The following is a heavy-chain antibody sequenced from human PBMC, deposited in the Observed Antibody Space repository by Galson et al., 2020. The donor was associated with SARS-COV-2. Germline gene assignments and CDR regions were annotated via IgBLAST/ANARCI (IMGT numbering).Heavy chain of an antibody. J-gene: IGHJ6*02. Sequence: ASVKVSCKVSGYTLHELSMHWVRPAPGKGMEWMGGFDPEDGETIYAQKFQGRVTMTEDTSTDTAYMELSSLRSEDTAVDYCATLDCSGGSCYSWGGMDVWGQGTTVTVSS. V-gene: IGHV1-24*01. CDR2: FDPEDGET. CDR3: ATLDCSGGSCYSWGGMDV. CDR1: GYTLHELS. D-gene: IGHD2-15*01.